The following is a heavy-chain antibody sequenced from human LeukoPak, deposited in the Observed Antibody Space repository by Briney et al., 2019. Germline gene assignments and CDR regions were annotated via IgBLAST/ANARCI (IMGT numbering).Heavy chain of an antibody. CDR2: IYHSGIT. Sequence: SETLSLTCAVSGDPISNSGYSWSWIRQPPGKGLEWIGYIYHSGITYYNPSLKSRVTISVDLSKNQFSLNLFSVTAADTAVYYCATVGPAYCGADCYYFDSWGQGTLVTVSS. D-gene: IGHD2-21*02. J-gene: IGHJ4*02. CDR3: ATVGPAYCGADCYYFDS. CDR1: GDPISNSGYS. V-gene: IGHV4-30-2*01.